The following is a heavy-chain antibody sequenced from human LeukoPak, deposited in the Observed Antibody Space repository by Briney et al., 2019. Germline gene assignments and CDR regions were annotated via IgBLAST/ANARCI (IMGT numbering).Heavy chain of an antibody. CDR2: VNPNSGGT. CDR1: GYSFTKYY. CDR3: ARRYRSSTSCYWFDP. V-gene: IGHV1-2*02. J-gene: IGHJ5*02. Sequence: ASVKVSCKAAGYSFTKYYMHWVRQAPGQGLEWMGWVNPNSGGTNYAQKFQGRVTMTRDTSISTAYMELSGLRSDDTAVYYCARRYRSSTSCYWFDPWGQGTLVTVSS. D-gene: IGHD2-2*01.